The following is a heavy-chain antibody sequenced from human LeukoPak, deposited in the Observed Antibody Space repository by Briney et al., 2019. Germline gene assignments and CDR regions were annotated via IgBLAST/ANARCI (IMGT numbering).Heavy chain of an antibody. V-gene: IGHV1-18*04. J-gene: IGHJ5*02. Sequence: ASVKVSCKASGYTFTGYYMHWVRQAPGQGLEWMGWISAYNGNTNYAQKLQGRVTMTTDTSTSTAYMELRSLRSDDTAVYYCASVYCSGGSCYSEFDPWGQGTLVTVSS. D-gene: IGHD2-15*01. CDR1: GYTFTGYY. CDR3: ASVYCSGGSCYSEFDP. CDR2: ISAYNGNT.